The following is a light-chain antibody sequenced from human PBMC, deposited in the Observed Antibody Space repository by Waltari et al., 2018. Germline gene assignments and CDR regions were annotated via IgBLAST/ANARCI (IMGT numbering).Light chain of an antibody. CDR2: EVT. Sequence: QSALTQPPSASGSPGPSVTISCTGASSDVGRYTYVSWYQHHPGKAPKLLIYEVTKRPSGVPDRFSGSKSGNTASLTVSGLLAEDEADYYCSSYAGSTYYVFGTGTKVAVL. CDR3: SSYAGSTYYV. CDR1: SSDVGRYTY. J-gene: IGLJ1*01. V-gene: IGLV2-8*01.